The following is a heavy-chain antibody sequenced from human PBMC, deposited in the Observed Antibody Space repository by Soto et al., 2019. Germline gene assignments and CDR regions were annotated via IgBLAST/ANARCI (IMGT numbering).Heavy chain of an antibody. D-gene: IGHD3-22*01. V-gene: IGHV4-39*01. CDR3: ARQYYYDSAFDY. CDR1: GGSISSSSYY. Sequence: QLQLQESGPGLVKPSETLSLTCTVSGGSISSSSYYWGWIRQPPGKGLEWIGSIYYSGSTYYNPSLKSRVTISVDTSKNQFSLKLSSVTAADMAVYYCARQYYYDSAFDYWGQGTLVTVSS. J-gene: IGHJ4*02. CDR2: IYYSGST.